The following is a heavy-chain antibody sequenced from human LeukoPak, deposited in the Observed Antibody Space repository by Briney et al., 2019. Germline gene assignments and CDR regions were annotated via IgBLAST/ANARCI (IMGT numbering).Heavy chain of an antibody. J-gene: IGHJ4*02. Sequence: PSETLSLTCTVSGDSITGYYWGWIRQPPGKGLEWIGNIYYTGNTYYNASLKSRVTISVDTSKNQFSLKLSSVTAADTAVYYCAREKYYDSTNGFDYRGQGTLVTVSS. CDR2: IYYTGNT. CDR1: GDSITGYY. V-gene: IGHV4-39*07. D-gene: IGHD3-22*01. CDR3: AREKYYDSTNGFDY.